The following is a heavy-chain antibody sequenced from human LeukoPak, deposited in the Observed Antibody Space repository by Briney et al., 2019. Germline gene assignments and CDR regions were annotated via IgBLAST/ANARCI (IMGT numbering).Heavy chain of an antibody. V-gene: IGHV3-30*02. CDR1: GFTFNYYA. J-gene: IGHJ4*02. CDR2: IRYDGSNK. D-gene: IGHD4-17*01. Sequence: GGSLRLSCAASGFTFNYYAMHWVRQAPGKGLEWVTFIRYDGSNKYYADSVKGRFTISRDNAKNTMYLQMNSLRVEDTAVYYCGRGKLPGTVTDWGQGTPVTVSS. CDR3: GRGKLPGTVTD.